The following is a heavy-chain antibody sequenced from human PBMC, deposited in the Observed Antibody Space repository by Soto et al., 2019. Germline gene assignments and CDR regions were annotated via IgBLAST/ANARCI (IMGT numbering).Heavy chain of an antibody. V-gene: IGHV4-39*01. J-gene: IGHJ2*01. CDR1: GGSISSSRYY. CDR3: ARYGDGDYQWYFDL. CDR2: IYYSGST. Sequence: QLQLQESGPGLVKPSETLSLTCTVSGGSISSSRYYWGWIRQPPGKGLEWIGSIYYSGSTYYNPSLKSRVTIFVDTSKNQFSLKLSSVTAADTAVYYCARYGDGDYQWYFDLWGRGTLVTVSS. D-gene: IGHD4-17*01.